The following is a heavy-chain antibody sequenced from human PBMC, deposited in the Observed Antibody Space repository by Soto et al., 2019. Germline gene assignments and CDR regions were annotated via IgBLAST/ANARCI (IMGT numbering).Heavy chain of an antibody. J-gene: IGHJ5*02. D-gene: IGHD2-8*01. V-gene: IGHV3-7*01. CDR3: ATSMRHTLNP. CDR2: INQDGSDQ. CDR1: GFTFSSHW. Sequence: EVQVVESGGGLVQPGGSLRLSCAASGFTFSSHWMTWVCQVPGKGLEWVANINQDGSDQYYVDSVKGRFTISRDNAKNSLCLHMNSLRVEDTAVYYCATSMRHTLNPWGQGTLVTVSS.